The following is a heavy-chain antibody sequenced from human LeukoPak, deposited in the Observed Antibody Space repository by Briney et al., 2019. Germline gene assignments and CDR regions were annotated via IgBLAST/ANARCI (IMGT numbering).Heavy chain of an antibody. CDR3: ARGRGVVVPAAIKPSRYNWFDP. D-gene: IGHD2-2*01. CDR1: GGSISSSSYY. J-gene: IGHJ5*02. V-gene: IGHV4-39*07. Sequence: SETLSLTCTVSGGSISSSSYYWGWIRQPPGKGLEWIGEINHSGSTNYNPSLKSRVTISVDTSKNQFSLKLSSVTAADTAVYYCARGRGVVVPAAIKPSRYNWFDPWGQGTLVTVSS. CDR2: INHSGST.